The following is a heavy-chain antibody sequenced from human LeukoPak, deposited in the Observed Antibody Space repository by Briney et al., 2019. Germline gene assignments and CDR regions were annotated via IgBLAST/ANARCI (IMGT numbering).Heavy chain of an antibody. CDR3: ARVASERGYSGYVGWFDP. V-gene: IGHV3-7*01. CDR1: GFTFSSYW. CDR2: IKQDGSEK. Sequence: TGGSLRLSCAASGFTFSSYWMSWVRQAPGKGLEWVADIKQDGSEKYYVDSVKGRFTISRDNAKNSLYLQMNSLRAEDTAVYYCARVASERGYSGYVGWFDPWGQGTLVTVSS. D-gene: IGHD5-12*01. J-gene: IGHJ5*02.